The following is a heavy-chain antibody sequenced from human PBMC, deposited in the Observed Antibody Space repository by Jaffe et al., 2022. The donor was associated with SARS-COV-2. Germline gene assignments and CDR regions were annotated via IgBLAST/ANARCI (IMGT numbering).Heavy chain of an antibody. Sequence: QLQLQESGPGLVKPSETLSLTCTVSGGSISSSSYYWGWIRQPPGKGLEWIGSIYYSGSTYYNPSLKSRVTISVDTSKNQFSLKLSSVTAADTAVYYCARTTVTTPLFDYWGQGTLVTVSS. J-gene: IGHJ4*02. CDR1: GGSISSSSYY. D-gene: IGHD4-17*01. CDR3: ARTTVTTPLFDY. V-gene: IGHV4-39*01. CDR2: IYYSGST.